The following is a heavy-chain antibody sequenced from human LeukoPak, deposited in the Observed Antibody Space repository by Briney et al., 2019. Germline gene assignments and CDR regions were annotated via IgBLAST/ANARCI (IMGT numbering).Heavy chain of an antibody. J-gene: IGHJ4*02. CDR2: IYYSGST. D-gene: IGHD3-22*01. V-gene: IGHV4-59*08. Sequence: SQTLSLTCTVSGGSISSYYWSWIRQPPGKGLEWIGYIYYSGSTNYNPSLKSRVTISVDTSKNQFSLKLSSVTAADTAVYYCARHGPYDSSGYEDYWGQGTLVTVSS. CDR1: GGSISSYY. CDR3: ARHGPYDSSGYEDY.